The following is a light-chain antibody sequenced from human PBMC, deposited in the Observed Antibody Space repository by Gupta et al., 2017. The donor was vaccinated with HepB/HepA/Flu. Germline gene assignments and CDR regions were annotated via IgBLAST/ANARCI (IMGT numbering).Light chain of an antibody. CDR1: KLGDKY. CDR2: QDS. Sequence: SYELTQPPSVSVSPGQTASITCSGDKLGDKYACWYQQKPGQSPVLGSYQDSKRPSGIPERFYGSNSGNTATMTISGTQAMEEAYYYCQEWDSSTVVLGGGTKLTVL. CDR3: QEWDSSTVV. J-gene: IGLJ2*01. V-gene: IGLV3-1*01.